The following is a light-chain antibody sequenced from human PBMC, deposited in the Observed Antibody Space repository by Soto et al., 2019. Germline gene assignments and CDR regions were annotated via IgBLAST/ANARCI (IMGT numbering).Light chain of an antibody. CDR2: DAS. J-gene: IGKJ1*01. CDR3: QKYYSYSRT. CDR1: QSISSW. Sequence: DIQMTQSPSTLSASVVDRVTITCRASQSISSWLAWYQQKPGKAPKLLIYDASSLESGVPSRFSGSGSGTEFTLTISSLQPDDFATYYCQKYYSYSRTFGQGTKVDIK. V-gene: IGKV1-5*01.